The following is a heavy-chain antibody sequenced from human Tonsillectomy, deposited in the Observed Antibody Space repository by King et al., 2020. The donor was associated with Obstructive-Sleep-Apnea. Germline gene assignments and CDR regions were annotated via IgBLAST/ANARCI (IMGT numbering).Heavy chain of an antibody. Sequence: QLVQSGAEVKKPGASVKVSCKVSGYTLTELSMHWVRQAPGKGLEWMGGFDPEDGETIYAQKCQGRVTMTEDTSPDTAYMELSRLRSEDTAVYYCATGVMITFGGVIVPPYYFDYWGQGTLVTVSS. D-gene: IGHD3-16*02. CDR2: FDPEDGET. CDR3: ATGVMITFGGVIVPPYYFDY. J-gene: IGHJ4*02. CDR1: GYTLTELS. V-gene: IGHV1-24*01.